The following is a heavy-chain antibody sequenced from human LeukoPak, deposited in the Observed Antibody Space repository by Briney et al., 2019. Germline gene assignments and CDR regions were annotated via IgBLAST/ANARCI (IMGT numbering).Heavy chain of an antibody. V-gene: IGHV4-39*07. CDR3: AMKMVRGDAFDI. CDR1: AGFVSNSNYY. Sequence: SETLSLTCTVSAGFVSNSNYYWGWIRQPPGKGLEWIGSIYYSGSTYYNPSLESRVTISVDTSKNQFSLKLSSVTAADTAVYYCAMKMVRGDAFDIWGQGTMVTVSS. D-gene: IGHD3-10*01. CDR2: IYYSGST. J-gene: IGHJ3*02.